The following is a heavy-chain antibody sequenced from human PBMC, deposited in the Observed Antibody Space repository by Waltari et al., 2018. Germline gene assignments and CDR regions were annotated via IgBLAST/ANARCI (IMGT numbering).Heavy chain of an antibody. J-gene: IGHJ4*02. V-gene: IGHV4-59*01. CDR1: GDSISRYY. D-gene: IGHD2-15*01. Sequence: QVQLQESGPGLVKPSETLSLTCTVSGDSISRYYWSWIRQPPGKGLEWIGYIYYSGSTNYNPSLNRRVTISVDTSKNQFSLKLSSMTAVDTAVYYCAREVVATIGGGYYFDYWGQGTLVTVSS. CDR3: AREVVATIGGGYYFDY. CDR2: IYYSGST.